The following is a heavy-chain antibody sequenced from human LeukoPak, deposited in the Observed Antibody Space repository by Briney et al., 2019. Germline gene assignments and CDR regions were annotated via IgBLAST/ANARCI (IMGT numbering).Heavy chain of an antibody. CDR3: ARDYYDSSGYYSLDPGPIDY. CDR1: GYTFTGYY. J-gene: IGHJ4*02. CDR2: INPNSGGT. Sequence: ASVKVSCKASGYTFTGYYMHWVRQAPGQGLEWMGWINPNSGGTNYAQKFQGRVTMTRDTSISTAYTELSRLRSDDTAVYYCARDYYDSSGYYSLDPGPIDYWGQGTLVTVSS. V-gene: IGHV1-2*02. D-gene: IGHD3-22*01.